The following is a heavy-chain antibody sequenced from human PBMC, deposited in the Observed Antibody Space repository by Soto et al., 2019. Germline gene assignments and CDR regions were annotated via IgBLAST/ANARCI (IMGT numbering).Heavy chain of an antibody. CDR2: IVIGSDYT. CDR1: GFTFSDYY. CDR3: ARLRASTWYLGGYLDY. V-gene: IGHV3-11*06. J-gene: IGHJ4*02. D-gene: IGHD6-13*01. Sequence: GGSLRLSCAASGFTFSDYYMSWIRQAPGKGLEWVSYIVIGSDYTNYADSVKGRFTISRDNAKNSLYLEMNSLRVEDTAIYYCARLRASTWYLGGYLDYWGQGTLVTVSS.